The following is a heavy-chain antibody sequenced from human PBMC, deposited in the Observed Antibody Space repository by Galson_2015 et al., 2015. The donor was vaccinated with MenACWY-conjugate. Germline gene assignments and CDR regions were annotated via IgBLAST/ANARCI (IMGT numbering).Heavy chain of an antibody. J-gene: IGHJ3*02. CDR3: AQGDVFDI. CDR2: IYWDDDK. Sequence: PALVKPTQPLTLPCTFSGFSLSTSGVGVGWIRQPPGKALEWLALIYWDDDKRYSPSLKSRLTIAKDTSKNQVVLTMTNMDPVDTATYYCAQGDVFDIWGQGTLVTVSS. CDR1: GFSLSTSGVG. V-gene: IGHV2-5*02.